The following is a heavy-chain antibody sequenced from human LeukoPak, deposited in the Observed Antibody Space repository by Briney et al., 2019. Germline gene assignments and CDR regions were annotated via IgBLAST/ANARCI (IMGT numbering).Heavy chain of an antibody. Sequence: SEPLSLTCTVSGGSISTYYWRWLRQPPGKGLEWLGYIYYSGSINYNPSLKSRVTISVDTSKNQFSLKLSSVTAADTAVYYCARSRGYSYGTTFLDYWGQGTLVTVSS. D-gene: IGHD5-18*01. V-gene: IGHV4-59*08. J-gene: IGHJ4*02. CDR1: GGSISTYY. CDR3: ARSRGYSYGTTFLDY. CDR2: IYYSGSI.